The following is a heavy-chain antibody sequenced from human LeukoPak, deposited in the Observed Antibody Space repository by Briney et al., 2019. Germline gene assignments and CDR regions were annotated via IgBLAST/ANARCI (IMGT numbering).Heavy chain of an antibody. J-gene: IGHJ6*03. CDR2: MNPSGST. CDR3: ARGRQDVTMIVVVMTAVSYYLDV. D-gene: IGHD3-22*01. CDR1: GGSFSGYY. V-gene: IGHV4-34*01. Sequence: SETLSLTCAVYGGSFSGYYWTWIRQTPEKGLEWIGEMNPSGSTNYNPSLKSRVTISVDTSKNQFSLELSSVTAADTAVYYCARGRQDVTMIVVVMTAVSYYLDVWGKGPRSPSP.